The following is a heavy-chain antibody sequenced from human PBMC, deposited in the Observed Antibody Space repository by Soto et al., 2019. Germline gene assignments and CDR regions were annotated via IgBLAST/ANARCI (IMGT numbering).Heavy chain of an antibody. Sequence: SVKVSCKASGGTFSSYAISWVRQAPGQGLEWMGGIIPIFGTANYAQKFQGRVTIAADKSTSTAYMELSSLRSEDTAVYYCARTSKYYDILTGYYVGNYFDYWGQGTLVTVSS. CDR2: IIPIFGTA. CDR3: ARTSKYYDILTGYYVGNYFDY. J-gene: IGHJ4*02. CDR1: GGTFSSYA. D-gene: IGHD3-9*01. V-gene: IGHV1-69*06.